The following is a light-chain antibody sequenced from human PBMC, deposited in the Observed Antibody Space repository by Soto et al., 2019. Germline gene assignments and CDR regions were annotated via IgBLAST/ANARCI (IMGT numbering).Light chain of an antibody. Sequence: QSALTQPASVSGSPGQSITISCTGTSSDVGSYNLVSWYQQHPGKAPKLMIYEVSKRPSGVSNRFSGSKSGNTASLTICGLQAEDEADSYCCSYAGSSTYVFGTGTKLTVL. V-gene: IGLV2-23*02. CDR1: SSDVGSYNL. J-gene: IGLJ1*01. CDR2: EVS. CDR3: CSYAGSSTYV.